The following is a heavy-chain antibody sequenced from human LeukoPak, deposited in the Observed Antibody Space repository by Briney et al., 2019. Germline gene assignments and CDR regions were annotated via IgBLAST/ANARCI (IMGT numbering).Heavy chain of an antibody. CDR1: GGSISSGGYY. V-gene: IGHV4-31*03. CDR3: ARGVSYYYGSGSYPRKYYFDY. D-gene: IGHD3-10*01. J-gene: IGHJ4*02. CDR2: IYYSGST. Sequence: SQTLSLTCTVSGGSISSGGYYWSWIRQHPGKGLEWIGYIYYSGSTYYNPSLKSRVTISVDTSKNQLSLKLSSVTAADTAVYYCARGVSYYYGSGSYPRKYYFDYWGQGTLVTVSS.